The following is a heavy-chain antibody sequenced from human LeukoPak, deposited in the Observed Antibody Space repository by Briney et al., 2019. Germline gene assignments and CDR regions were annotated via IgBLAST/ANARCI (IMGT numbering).Heavy chain of an antibody. D-gene: IGHD3-3*01. CDR3: ARGSGRFVGY. CDR1: GGSFSGYY. Sequence: SETLSLTCAVYGGSFSGYYWSWIRQPPGKGLEWIGEINHSGSTNYNPSLKSRVTISVDTSKNQFSLKLSSVTAADTAVYYCARGSGRFVGYWGQGTLVTVSS. J-gene: IGHJ4*02. CDR2: INHSGST. V-gene: IGHV4-34*01.